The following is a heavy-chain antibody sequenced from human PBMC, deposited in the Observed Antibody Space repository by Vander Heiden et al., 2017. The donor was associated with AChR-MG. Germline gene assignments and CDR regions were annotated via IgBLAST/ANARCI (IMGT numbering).Heavy chain of an antibody. V-gene: IGHV1-8*01. J-gene: IGHJ4*02. CDR2: MNPNSGNT. CDR3: ARRKYGSGSPLGY. CDR1: GSTFASYD. D-gene: IGHD3-10*01. Sequence: QVQLVQSGAEVKKPGASVKVSCKASGSTFASYDVNWVRQATGQGLEWMGWMNPNSGNTGYAQKFQGRVTMTRNTSISTAYMELSSLRSEDTAVYYCARRKYGSGSPLGYWGQGTLVTVSS.